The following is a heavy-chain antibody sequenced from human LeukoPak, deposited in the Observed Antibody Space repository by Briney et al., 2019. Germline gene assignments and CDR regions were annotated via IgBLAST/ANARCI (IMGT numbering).Heavy chain of an antibody. D-gene: IGHD2-15*01. Sequence: GRSLRLSCAASGFTFSSYEMNWVRQAPGKGLEWVSAIGGSGDTTYYAESVKGRFTISRDNFKNTLYLRMNSLRAEDTAVYYCAKDFVVVPGLVNYFDYWGQGTLVTVSS. J-gene: IGHJ4*02. CDR3: AKDFVVVPGLVNYFDY. V-gene: IGHV3-23*01. CDR2: IGGSGDTT. CDR1: GFTFSSYE.